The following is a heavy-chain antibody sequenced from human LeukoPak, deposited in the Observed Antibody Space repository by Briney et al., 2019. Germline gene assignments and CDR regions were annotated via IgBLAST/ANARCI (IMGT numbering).Heavy chain of an antibody. D-gene: IGHD3-22*01. CDR1: GFTFSSYS. CDR2: ISSSSSTI. CDR3: ARAGYYYDSSGYKGVYYYYMDV. Sequence: GSLRLSCAASGFTFSSYSMHWVRQAPGKGLEWVSYISSSSSTIYYADSVKGRFTISRDNAKNSLYLQMNSLRAEDTAVYYCARAGYYYDSSGYKGVYYYYMDVWGKGTTVTVSS. J-gene: IGHJ6*03. V-gene: IGHV3-48*01.